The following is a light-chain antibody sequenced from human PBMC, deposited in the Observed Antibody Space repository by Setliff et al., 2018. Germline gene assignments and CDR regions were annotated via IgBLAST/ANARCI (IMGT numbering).Light chain of an antibody. CDR3: GSFSSTTTFYV. CDR1: YSDIGGHDR. CDR2: EVF. Sequence: QSALTQPPSVSGSPGQSVTISCTGTYSDIGGHDRVSWYQQPPGAAPKLIIYEVFHRPSGVPVRFSGSKSGATASLTISGLQAEDGADYFCGSFSSTTTFYVFGPGTKVTVL. J-gene: IGLJ1*01. V-gene: IGLV2-18*02.